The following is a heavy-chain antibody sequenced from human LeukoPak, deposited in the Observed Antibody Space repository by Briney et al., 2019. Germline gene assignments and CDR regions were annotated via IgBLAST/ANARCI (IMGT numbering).Heavy chain of an antibody. CDR2: ISAYNGNT. Sequence: ASVKVSCKASGYTFTGYYMHWVRQAPGQGLEWMGWISAYNGNTNYAQKLQGRVTMTTDTSTSTAYMELSSLRSEDTAVYYCAREGVVVPAAIGSDAFEIWGQGTMVTVSS. V-gene: IGHV1-18*04. D-gene: IGHD2-2*02. CDR1: GYTFTGYY. CDR3: AREGVVVPAAIGSDAFEI. J-gene: IGHJ3*02.